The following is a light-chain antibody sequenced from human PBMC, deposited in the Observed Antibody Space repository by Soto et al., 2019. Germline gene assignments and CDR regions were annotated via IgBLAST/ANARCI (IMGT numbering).Light chain of an antibody. CDR3: QQVTEYPLT. CDR1: QGISSY. Sequence: DIQLTQSPSFLSASVGDRVTITCRASQGISSYLAWYQQYPGKAPKLLISAASTSHRGVPSRFSGSGSETEFTLTISSLQPEDFATYYCQQVTEYPLTFGGGTKVDIK. J-gene: IGKJ4*01. CDR2: AAS. V-gene: IGKV1-9*01.